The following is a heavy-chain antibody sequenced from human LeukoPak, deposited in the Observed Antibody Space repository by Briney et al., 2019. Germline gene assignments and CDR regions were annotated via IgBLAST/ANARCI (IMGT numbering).Heavy chain of an antibody. CDR3: ARGARWQWLVPDAFDI. CDR2: INHSGST. Sequence: SETLSLTCAVSGDSINSFYWSWIRQPPGKGLEWIGEINHSGSTNYNPSLKSRVTISVDTSKNQFSLKLSSVTAADTAVYYCARGARWQWLVPDAFDIWGQGTMVTVSS. CDR1: GDSINSFY. V-gene: IGHV4-34*01. D-gene: IGHD6-19*01. J-gene: IGHJ3*02.